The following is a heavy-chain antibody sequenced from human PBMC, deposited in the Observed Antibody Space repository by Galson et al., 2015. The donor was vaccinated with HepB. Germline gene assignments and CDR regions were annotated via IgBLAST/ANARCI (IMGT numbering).Heavy chain of an antibody. CDR3: ARDLDIVVVPADHLYYYYGMDV. J-gene: IGHJ6*02. CDR1: GYTFTSYA. D-gene: IGHD2-2*01. Sequence: SVKVSCKASGYTFTSYAMNWVRQAPGKGLEWMGWINTNTGNPTYAQGFTGRFVFSLDTSVSTAYLQISSLKAEDTAVYYCARDLDIVVVPADHLYYYYGMDVWGQGTTVTVSS. V-gene: IGHV7-4-1*02. CDR2: INTNTGNP.